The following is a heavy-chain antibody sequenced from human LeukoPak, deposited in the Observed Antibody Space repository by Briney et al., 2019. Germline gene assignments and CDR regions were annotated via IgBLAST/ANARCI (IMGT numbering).Heavy chain of an antibody. CDR3: ARGALYGDYAVDY. V-gene: IGHV1-69*05. Sequence: SVKVSCKASGGTFSSYASSWVRQAPGQGLEWMGRIIPIFGTANYAQKFQGRVTITTDESTSTAYMELSSLRSEDTAVYYCARGALYGDYAVDYWGQGTLVTVSS. CDR2: IIPIFGTA. D-gene: IGHD4-17*01. CDR1: GGTFSSYA. J-gene: IGHJ4*02.